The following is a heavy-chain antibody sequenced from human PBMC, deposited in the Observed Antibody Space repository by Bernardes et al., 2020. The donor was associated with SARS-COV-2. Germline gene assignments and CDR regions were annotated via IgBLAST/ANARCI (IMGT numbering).Heavy chain of an antibody. V-gene: IGHV3-30-3*01. J-gene: IGHJ4*02. CDR1: GFSFNPFA. CDR2: TSYDGDNK. Sequence: GGPLRLSCAASGFSFNPFAMHWVRQAPGKGLEWVAGTSYDGDNKYYADSVKGRFTISRDNSLNTLYLDMNRLRPEDTAVYFCATHGVGYDWLLPLEYWGQGTRVTVSS. D-gene: IGHD3-9*01. CDR3: ATHGVGYDWLLPLEY.